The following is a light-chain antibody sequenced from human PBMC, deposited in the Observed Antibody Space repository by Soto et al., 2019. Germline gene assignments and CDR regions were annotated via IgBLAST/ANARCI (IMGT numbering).Light chain of an antibody. CDR1: SSDVGSYNL. Sequence: QSALTQPASVSGSPGQSITISCTGTSSDVGSYNLVSWYQQHPGKAPKLMIYEGSKRPSGVSNRFSGSKSGNTASPTISGLQAEEEADYYCCSYAGSSTLVFGTGTKVTVL. CDR3: CSYAGSSTLV. J-gene: IGLJ1*01. V-gene: IGLV2-23*01. CDR2: EGS.